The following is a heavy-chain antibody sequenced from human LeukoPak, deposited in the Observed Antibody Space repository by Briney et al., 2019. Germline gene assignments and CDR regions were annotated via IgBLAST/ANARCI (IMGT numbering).Heavy chain of an antibody. D-gene: IGHD6-19*01. CDR1: GFTVSSKY. CDR2: IYSGGST. J-gene: IGHJ4*02. Sequence: GGSLRLSCAASGFTVSSKYMSWVRQAPGKGLEWVSVIYSGGSTYYADSVKGRFAISRDNSKNTLYLQMNSLRAEDTAVYYCARESGYSSGWYEGYFDYWGQGTLVTVSS. CDR3: ARESGYSSGWYEGYFDY. V-gene: IGHV3-53*01.